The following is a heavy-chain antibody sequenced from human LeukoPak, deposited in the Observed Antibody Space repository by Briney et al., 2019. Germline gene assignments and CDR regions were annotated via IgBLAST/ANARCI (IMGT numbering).Heavy chain of an antibody. V-gene: IGHV3-30*03. CDR2: ISYDGSNR. J-gene: IGHJ3*02. D-gene: IGHD1-1*01. Sequence: AGGSLRLSCAASGFTFGSYDMSWVRQAPGKGLEWVAVISYDGSNRFFTGSVKGRFTISRDNSKNTLYLQMNSLRAEDTAVYYCARDQLGFDIWGQGTMVTVSS. CDR3: ARDQLGFDI. CDR1: GFTFGSYD.